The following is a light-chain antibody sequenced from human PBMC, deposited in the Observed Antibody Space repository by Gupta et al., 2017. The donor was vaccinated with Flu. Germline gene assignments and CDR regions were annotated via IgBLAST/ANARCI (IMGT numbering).Light chain of an antibody. CDR3: EQSYTTHTWT. CDR1: QKISTY. CDR2: RAS. V-gene: IGKV1-39*01. Sequence: DIQMTQSPSSLSASVGDRVTITCRSSQKISTYVNWYRQMPGKAPQLLISRASTLHTGVPSRFSGAGSGTDFTLTVSRLQPEDFATYYCEQSYTTHTWTFGPGTKV. J-gene: IGKJ1*01.